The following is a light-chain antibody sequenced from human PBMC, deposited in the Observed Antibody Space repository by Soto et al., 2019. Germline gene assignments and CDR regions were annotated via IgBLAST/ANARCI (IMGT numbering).Light chain of an antibody. CDR2: LGS. CDR1: QSLLHSNGYNY. J-gene: IGKJ1*01. CDR3: MQALQTPRT. Sequence: DIVMTQSPLSLPVTPGEPASISCRSSQSLLHSNGYNYLDWYLQKPGQSPQLLIYLGSNRASGVPDRFSGSGSGTDFTLKISRVEAEDVGVYYCMQALQTPRTFGQGTQVDIK. V-gene: IGKV2-28*01.